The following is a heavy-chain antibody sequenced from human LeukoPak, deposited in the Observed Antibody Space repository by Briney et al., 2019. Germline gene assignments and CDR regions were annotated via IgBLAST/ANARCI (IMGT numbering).Heavy chain of an antibody. D-gene: IGHD5-12*01. CDR2: IKQDGSEK. Sequence: PGGSLRLSCAASGFTFSSYWMSWVRQAPGKGLEWVANIKQDGSEKYYVDSVRGRFTISRDNSKNTLYLQMNSLRAEDTAVYYCARGSGYSGYGFDYWGQGTLVTVSS. V-gene: IGHV3-7*02. CDR3: ARGSGYSGYGFDY. CDR1: GFTFSSYW. J-gene: IGHJ4*02.